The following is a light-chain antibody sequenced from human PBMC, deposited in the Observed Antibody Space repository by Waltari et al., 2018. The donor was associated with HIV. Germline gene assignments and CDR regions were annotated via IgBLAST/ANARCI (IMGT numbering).Light chain of an antibody. J-gene: IGLJ1*01. V-gene: IGLV2-14*01. CDR3: SSYTSSSTPYV. Sequence: QSALTQPASVSGSPGQSLTLSCPGTSIDFVGYNYVSWYHQHPGKAPKLMIYEVSNRPSGFSNRFSGSKSGNTASLTISGLQAEDEADYYCSSYTSSSTPYVFGTGTKVTVL. CDR2: EVS. CDR1: SIDFVGYNY.